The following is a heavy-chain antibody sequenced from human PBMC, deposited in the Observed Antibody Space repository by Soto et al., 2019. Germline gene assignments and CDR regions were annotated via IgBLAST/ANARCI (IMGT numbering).Heavy chain of an antibody. J-gene: IGHJ6*02. CDR2: IYHSGST. V-gene: IGHV4-38-2*01. CDR1: GYSISSGYY. Sequence: PSETLALTCAVSGYSISSGYYWGWIRQPPGKGLEWIGSIYHSGSTYNNPPLKSRVTISVDTSKNQFSLKLSSVTAADTAVYYCTRVGPYGMDVWGQAPTVTVS. D-gene: IGHD3-10*01. CDR3: TRVGPYGMDV.